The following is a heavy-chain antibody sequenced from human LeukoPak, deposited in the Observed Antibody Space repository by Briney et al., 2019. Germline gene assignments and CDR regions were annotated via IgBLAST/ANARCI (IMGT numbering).Heavy chain of an antibody. CDR2: ISSSGSTI. V-gene: IGHV3-48*03. CDR1: GFTFSSYE. CDR3: ARDRPTGTGL. Sequence: GSLRLSCAASGFTFSSYEMNWVRQAPGKGLKWVSYISSSGSTIYYADSVKGRFTISRDNAKNSLYLQMNSLRAEDTAVYYCARDRPTGTGLWGQGTLVTVSS. D-gene: IGHD1-1*01. J-gene: IGHJ4*02.